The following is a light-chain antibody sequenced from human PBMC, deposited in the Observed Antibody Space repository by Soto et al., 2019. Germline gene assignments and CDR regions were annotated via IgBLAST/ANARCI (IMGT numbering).Light chain of an antibody. CDR3: QQYRDLPQT. CDR1: QSVRSNY. V-gene: IGKV3-20*01. CDR2: NSS. J-gene: IGKJ1*01. Sequence: ETVLTQSPGTLWLSRGERATLSCRASQSVRSNYLAWYQQKPGQAPRLLIYNSSTRATGIPDRFSGSGSGTDFTLTISRLEPEDFALYYRQQYRDLPQTFGQGTKVEMK.